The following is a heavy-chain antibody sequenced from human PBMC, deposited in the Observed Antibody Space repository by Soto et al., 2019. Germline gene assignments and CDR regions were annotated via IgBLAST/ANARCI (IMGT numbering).Heavy chain of an antibody. V-gene: IGHV3-23*01. CDR3: VRDRTLLVPTSIDY. CDR2: ISASGAGT. Sequence: EVQLMESGGGLVQPGGSLRLSCVASGFIFSNDVMSWVRQAPGKGLESVSIISASGAGTYYAESVKGRFTVSRDNSKNSLYLQMYSLRAEDTAIYYCVRDRTLLVPTSIDYWGHGTLVTVSS. CDR1: GFIFSNDV. J-gene: IGHJ4*01. D-gene: IGHD3-3*01.